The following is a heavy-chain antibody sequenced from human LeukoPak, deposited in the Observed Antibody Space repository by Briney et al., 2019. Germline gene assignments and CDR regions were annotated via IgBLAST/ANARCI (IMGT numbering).Heavy chain of an antibody. CDR1: GYKFTNYW. J-gene: IGHJ5*02. CDR3: ARHYPPGNWLDP. V-gene: IGHV5-10-1*01. Sequence: GESLQISCQGSGYKFTNYWIGWVRQMPGKGLEWMGRIDLSDSYTSYSPPFQGHVTISADKSISTAFLEWRSLRASDTAIYYCARHYPPGNWLDPWGQGTLVTVSS. D-gene: IGHD3-10*01. CDR2: IDLSDSYT.